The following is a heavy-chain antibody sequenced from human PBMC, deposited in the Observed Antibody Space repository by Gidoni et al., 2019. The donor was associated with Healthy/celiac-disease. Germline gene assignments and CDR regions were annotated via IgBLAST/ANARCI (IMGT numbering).Heavy chain of an antibody. J-gene: IGHJ6*02. CDR2: IIPIFGTA. Sequence: QVQLVQSGAEVKKPGSSVKVSCTASGGTSSSYAISWVRQAPGQGLEWMGGIIPIFGTANYAQKFQGRVTITADESTSTAYMELSSLRSEDTAVYYCARGITMVRGGNPSPNYYYYGMDVWGQGTTVTVSS. V-gene: IGHV1-69*01. D-gene: IGHD3-10*01. CDR3: ARGITMVRGGNPSPNYYYYGMDV. CDR1: GGTSSSYA.